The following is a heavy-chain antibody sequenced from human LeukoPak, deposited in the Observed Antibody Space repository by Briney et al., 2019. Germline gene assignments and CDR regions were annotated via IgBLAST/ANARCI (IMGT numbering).Heavy chain of an antibody. CDR2: ISAYNGNT. J-gene: IGHJ4*02. V-gene: IGHV1-18*04. D-gene: IGHD6-19*01. CDR3: ARGTYHGLVYDY. CDR1: VYTFTSYG. Sequence: GASVKVSCKASVYTFTSYGISWVRPAPGQGLEWMGWISAYNGNTNYAQKLQGRVTMTPDTSTSTAYMELRSLKSDDTAVYYCARGTYHGLVYDYWGQGTLVTVSS.